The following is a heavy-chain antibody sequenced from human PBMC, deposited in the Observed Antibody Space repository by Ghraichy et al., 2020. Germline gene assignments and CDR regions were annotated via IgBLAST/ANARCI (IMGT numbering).Heavy chain of an antibody. CDR3: ATKFCSGGSCYSVDPLYFYYGRDV. CDR2: IYSGGTT. J-gene: IGHJ6*02. Sequence: GVSLRLSCTVSGFTVSSNYMTWVRQAPGKGLEWVSVIYSGGTTYYADSVKGRFTISRDISKNPLYLQMDSLRAEETAVYYCATKFCSGGSCYSVDPLYFYYGRDVWGQGTTVTVSS. CDR1: GFTVSSNY. D-gene: IGHD2-15*01. V-gene: IGHV3-66*01.